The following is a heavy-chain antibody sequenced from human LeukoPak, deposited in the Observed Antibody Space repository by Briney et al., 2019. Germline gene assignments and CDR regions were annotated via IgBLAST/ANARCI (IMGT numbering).Heavy chain of an antibody. Sequence: PSETLSLTCTVSGGSISSYYWSWIRQPPGKGLEWIGYIYYSGSTNYNPSLKSRVTISVDTSKNQFSLKLSSVTAADTAVYYCARVGGNPYYYDSSGYQNWFDPWGQGTLVTVSS. CDR1: GGSISSYY. D-gene: IGHD3-22*01. V-gene: IGHV4-59*01. CDR3: ARVGGNPYYYDSSGYQNWFDP. J-gene: IGHJ5*02. CDR2: IYYSGST.